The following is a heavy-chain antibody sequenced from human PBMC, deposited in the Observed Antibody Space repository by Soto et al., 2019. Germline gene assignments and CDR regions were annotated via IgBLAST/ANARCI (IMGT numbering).Heavy chain of an antibody. J-gene: IGHJ6*02. CDR2: IWYDGSNK. CDR3: ARDPAGSSSWWGRYYYYGMDV. Sequence: PGGSLRLSCAASGFTFSSYGMHWVRQAPGKGLEWVAVIWYDGSNKYYADSVKGRFTISRDNSKNTLYLQMNRLRAEDTAVYYCARDPAGSSSWWGRYYYYGMDVWCQGTTVTVSS. CDR1: GFTFSSYG. V-gene: IGHV3-33*01. D-gene: IGHD6-13*01.